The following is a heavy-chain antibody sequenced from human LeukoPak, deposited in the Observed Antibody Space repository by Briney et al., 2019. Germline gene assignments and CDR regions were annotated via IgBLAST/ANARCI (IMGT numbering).Heavy chain of an antibody. V-gene: IGHV3-23*01. Sequence: PGGSLRLSCAASGFTFSGYAMNWVRQAPGKGLEWVSGIGGSGGTTYYADSVKGRFTISRDNSKNTLYLQMNSLRAEDTAVYYCAREFSGYDGWGFDYWGQGTLVTVSS. CDR3: AREFSGYDGWGFDY. CDR1: GFTFSGYA. D-gene: IGHD5-12*01. CDR2: IGGSGGTT. J-gene: IGHJ4*02.